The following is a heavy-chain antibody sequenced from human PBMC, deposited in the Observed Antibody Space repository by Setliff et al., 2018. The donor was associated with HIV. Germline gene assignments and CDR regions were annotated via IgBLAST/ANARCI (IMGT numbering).Heavy chain of an antibody. CDR2: IYHSGST. CDR3: TVYNTGSSKDHY. D-gene: IGHD2-8*02. Sequence: LSLTCTVSGYSISSGYYWGWIRQPPGKGLEWIGSIYHSGSTYYNPSLKSRVTISVDTSKNQFSLKLNSVTAADTAVYYCTVYNTGSSKDHYWGQGTPVTVSS. CDR1: GYSISSGYY. V-gene: IGHV4-38-2*02. J-gene: IGHJ4*02.